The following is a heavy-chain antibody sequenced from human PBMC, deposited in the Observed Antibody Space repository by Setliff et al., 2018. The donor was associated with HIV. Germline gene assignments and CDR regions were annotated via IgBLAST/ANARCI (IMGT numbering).Heavy chain of an antibody. Sequence: SETLSLTCTVSGDSISSGSYFWIWIRQPAGKGLEWIGHISTTGSTNYNPSLKSRVIMSVDTSRNPFSLKLNSATAADTAVYYCARRLQFLEFLHGVGGLDVWGQGTTVTVSS. CDR3: ARRLQFLEFLHGVGGLDV. CDR1: GDSISSGSYF. J-gene: IGHJ6*02. D-gene: IGHD3-3*01. V-gene: IGHV4-61*09. CDR2: ISTTGST.